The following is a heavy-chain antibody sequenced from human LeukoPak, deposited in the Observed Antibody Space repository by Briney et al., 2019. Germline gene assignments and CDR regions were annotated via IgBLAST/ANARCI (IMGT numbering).Heavy chain of an antibody. Sequence: ASVKVSCKASGYTFTGYYMHWVRQAPGQGLEWMGWINPDSGGTNYVQKFQGRVTMTRDTSISTAYMELTRLTSDDTAVYYCARDRTSSWYGGEDYWGQGTLVTVSS. CDR1: GYTFTGYY. V-gene: IGHV1-2*02. CDR2: INPDSGGT. CDR3: ARDRTSSWYGGEDY. D-gene: IGHD6-13*01. J-gene: IGHJ4*02.